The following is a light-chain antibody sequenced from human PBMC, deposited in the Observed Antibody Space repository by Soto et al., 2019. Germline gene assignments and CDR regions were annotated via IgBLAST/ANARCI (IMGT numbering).Light chain of an antibody. CDR2: GNI. CDR1: SSNIGSKF. J-gene: IGLJ1*01. Sequence: QSVLTQPPSASGTPGQRVTISCSGSSSNIGSKFVCWYQQRPGTAPKLLIFGNINRPSGVPDRFSGSKSGTSASLTITGLQAEDEGDYYCQSYDSTLSDRYVFGTGTKLTVL. CDR3: QSYDSTLSDRYV. V-gene: IGLV1-40*01.